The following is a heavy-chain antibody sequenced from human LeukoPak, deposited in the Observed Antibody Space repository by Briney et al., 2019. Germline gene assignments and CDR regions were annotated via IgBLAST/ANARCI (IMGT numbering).Heavy chain of an antibody. D-gene: IGHD6-6*01. CDR2: ISGSGGST. Sequence: PGGSLRLSCAAPGFTLSSYAMSWVRQAPGKGLEWISAISGSGGSTYYADSVKGRFTISRDNSKNTLYLQMNSLRAEDTAVYYCTSSSSRGIYYYYYYMDVWGKGTTVTVSS. CDR1: GFTLSSYA. J-gene: IGHJ6*03. CDR3: TSSSSRGIYYYYYYMDV. V-gene: IGHV3-23*01.